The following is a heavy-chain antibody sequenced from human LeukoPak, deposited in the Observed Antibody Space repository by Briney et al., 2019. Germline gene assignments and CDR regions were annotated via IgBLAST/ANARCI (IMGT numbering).Heavy chain of an antibody. J-gene: IGHJ6*02. D-gene: IGHD6-19*01. CDR2: ISGTSDNT. CDR3: ANPPAVAGEGPHGMDV. Sequence: GGSLRLSCAASGFTLNSHAMSWVRQAPGKGLEWVSAISGTSDNTYYADSVRGRFTISRDNSKNTLYLEMNSLRVEDTAVYYCANPPAVAGEGPHGMDVWGQGTTVTVSS. CDR1: GFTLNSHA. V-gene: IGHV3-23*01.